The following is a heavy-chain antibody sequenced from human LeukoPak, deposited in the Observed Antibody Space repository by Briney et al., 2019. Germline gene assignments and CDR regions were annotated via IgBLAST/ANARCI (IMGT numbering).Heavy chain of an antibody. D-gene: IGHD6-13*01. CDR3: AGYIAAAGGNNWFDP. CDR2: IYYSGST. V-gene: IGHV4-31*03. Sequence: SQTLSLTCTVSGGSISSGGYYWSWIRQHPGKGLEWIGYIYYSGSTYYNPSLKSRVTISVDTSKNQFSLKLSSVTAADTAVYYCAGYIAAAGGNNWFDPWGQGTLVTVSS. J-gene: IGHJ5*02. CDR1: GGSISSGGYY.